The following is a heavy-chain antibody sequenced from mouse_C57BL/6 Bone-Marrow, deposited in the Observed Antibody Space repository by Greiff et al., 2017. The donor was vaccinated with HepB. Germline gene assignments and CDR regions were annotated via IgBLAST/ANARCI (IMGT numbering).Heavy chain of an antibody. CDR3: ARLTTVVAPMDY. V-gene: IGHV5-12*01. Sequence: DVHLVESGGGLVQPGGSLKLSCAASGFTFSDYYMYWVRQTPEKRLEWVAYISNGGGSTYYPDTVKGRFTISRDNAKNTLYLQMSRLKSEDTAMYYCARLTTVVAPMDYWGQGTSVTVSS. CDR1: GFTFSDYY. D-gene: IGHD1-1*01. CDR2: ISNGGGST. J-gene: IGHJ4*01.